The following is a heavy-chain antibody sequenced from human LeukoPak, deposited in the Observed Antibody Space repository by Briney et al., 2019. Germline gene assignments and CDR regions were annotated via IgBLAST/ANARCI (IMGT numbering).Heavy chain of an antibody. J-gene: IGHJ4*02. Sequence: GSLRLSCAASGFPFSSYWMSWVRQAPGKGLEWIGYIYHSGSTYYNPSLKSRVTISVDRSKNQFSLKLSSVTAADTAVYYCARGGIAAPTRNFDYWGQGTLVTVSS. V-gene: IGHV4-4*02. CDR2: IYHSGST. CDR3: ARGGIAAPTRNFDY. CDR1: GFPFSSYW. D-gene: IGHD6-6*01.